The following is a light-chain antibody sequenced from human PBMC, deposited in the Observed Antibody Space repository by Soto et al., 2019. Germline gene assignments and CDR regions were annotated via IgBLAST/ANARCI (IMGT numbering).Light chain of an antibody. J-gene: IGKJ4*01. CDR2: GAS. CDR1: QSVSSTY. V-gene: IGKV3-20*01. Sequence: EIVLTQSPGTLSLSPGERAILSCRASQSVSSTYLAWYQQKPGQAPRLLIYGASSRATGIPDRFSGSGSGTDFTLTISRLEPEDFAVYYCQRYGSSPLNFGGGTKVDIK. CDR3: QRYGSSPLN.